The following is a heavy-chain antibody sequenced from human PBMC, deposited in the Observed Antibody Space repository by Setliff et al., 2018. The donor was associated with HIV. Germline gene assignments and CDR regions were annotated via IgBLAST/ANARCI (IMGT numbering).Heavy chain of an antibody. V-gene: IGHV3-23*01. CDR3: AKERNPYYYDSSGYSWFDS. Sequence: GGSLRLSCAASGFTFSSYAMSWVRQTPGKGLEWVSAVSGGGGNTYYADSVKGRFTISRDNSKNTLYLQMNSLRAEDTAVYYCAKERNPYYYDSSGYSWFDSWGQGTLVTVSS. CDR2: VSGGGGNT. D-gene: IGHD3-22*01. J-gene: IGHJ5*01. CDR1: GFTFSSYA.